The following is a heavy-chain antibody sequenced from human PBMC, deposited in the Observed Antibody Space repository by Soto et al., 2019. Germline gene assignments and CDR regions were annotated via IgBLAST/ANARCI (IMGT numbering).Heavy chain of an antibody. CDR3: ARDYRANYYDGMDV. Sequence: SETLSLTCTVSGGSISSYYWSWIRQPPGKGLEWIGYIYYSGSTNYNPSLKSRVTISVDTSKNQFSLKLSSVTAADTAVYYCARDYRANYYDGMDVWGQGTTVTVSS. CDR1: GGSISSYY. J-gene: IGHJ6*02. CDR2: IYYSGST. D-gene: IGHD1-26*01. V-gene: IGHV4-59*01.